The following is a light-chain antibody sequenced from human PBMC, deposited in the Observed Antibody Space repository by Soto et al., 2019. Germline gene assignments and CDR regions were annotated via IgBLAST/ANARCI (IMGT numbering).Light chain of an antibody. J-gene: IGKJ1*01. CDR2: AAS. Sequence: EIVMTQSPATLYVSPGDRATLSCRPSESVTSSLAWYQQNPGQPPRLLIYAASTRAPDVPARFSGGGSETEFTRTISSLQSEDFAVYFCQQYNSWPLWTFGQGTTVEI. CDR1: ESVTSS. V-gene: IGKV3-15*01. CDR3: QQYNSWPLWT.